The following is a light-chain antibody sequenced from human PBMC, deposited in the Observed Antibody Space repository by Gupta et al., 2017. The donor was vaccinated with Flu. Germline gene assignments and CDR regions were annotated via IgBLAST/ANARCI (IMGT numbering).Light chain of an antibody. V-gene: IGKV4-1*01. Sequence: DIVMTQSQDSLAVSLGERATINCKSSQTVLYNSNNKNYLAWYQQKPGQPPKLLIYWASTRESGVPDRFSGSGSGTDFTLTISSLQAEDVAVYYCQQYYTSPLTFGGGTKVEIK. CDR2: WAS. J-gene: IGKJ4*01. CDR1: QTVLYNSNNKNY. CDR3: QQYYTSPLT.